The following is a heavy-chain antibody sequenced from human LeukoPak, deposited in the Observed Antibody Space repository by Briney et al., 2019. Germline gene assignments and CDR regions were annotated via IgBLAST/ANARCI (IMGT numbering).Heavy chain of an antibody. CDR3: ARHYGP. CDR1: DESFSGYY. J-gene: IGHJ5*02. D-gene: IGHD3-16*01. Sequence: SETLSLTCAVYDESFSGYYCSWIRQPPGKGLEWIGSIYDSGSTYYNPSLKSRVTISVDTSKNQFSLKLNSVTAAGTAVYYCARHYGPWGQGTLVTVSS. CDR2: IYDSGST. V-gene: IGHV4-34*01.